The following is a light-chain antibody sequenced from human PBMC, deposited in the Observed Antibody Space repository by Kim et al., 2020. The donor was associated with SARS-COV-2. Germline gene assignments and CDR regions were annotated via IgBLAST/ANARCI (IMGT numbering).Light chain of an antibody. CDR2: DVD. CDR3: SSYTSSRTLDI. J-gene: IGLJ1*01. Sequence: SITISCTGTSTAIDDYNYVSSYQQHPGKVPKLLIYDVDNRPSGISDRFSASKSGNTASLTISGLQADDEADYYCSSYTSSRTLDIFGTGTKVTV. V-gene: IGLV2-14*03. CDR1: STAIDDYNY.